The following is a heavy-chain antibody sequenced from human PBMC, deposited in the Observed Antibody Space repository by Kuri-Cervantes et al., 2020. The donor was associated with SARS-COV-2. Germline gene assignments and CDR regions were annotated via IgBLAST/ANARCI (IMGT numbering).Heavy chain of an antibody. V-gene: IGHV1-18*01. D-gene: IGHD3-3*01. CDR1: GGTFSSYA. CDR2: ISAYNGNT. Sequence: ASVKISCKASGGTFSSYAICWVRQAPGQGLEWMGWISAYNGNTNYAQKLQGRVTMTSDTSTSTAYMELRSLRSDDTAVYYCAREVPNHDFWSGYLIMGDYYYYYYMDVWGKGTTVTVSS. CDR3: AREVPNHDFWSGYLIMGDYYYYYYMDV. J-gene: IGHJ6*03.